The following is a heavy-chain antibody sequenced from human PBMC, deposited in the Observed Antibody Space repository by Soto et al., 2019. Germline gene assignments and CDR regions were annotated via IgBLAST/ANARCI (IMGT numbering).Heavy chain of an antibody. V-gene: IGHV5-51*01. Sequence: GESLKISCKGSGYSFTSYWIGWVRQMPGKGLEWMGIIYPGDSDTRYSPSFQGQVTISADKSISTAYLQWSSLKASDTAMFYCARRPDRSSSWYWFDPWGQGTQVTVSS. D-gene: IGHD6-13*01. CDR1: GYSFTSYW. CDR3: ARRPDRSSSWYWFDP. CDR2: IYPGDSDT. J-gene: IGHJ5*02.